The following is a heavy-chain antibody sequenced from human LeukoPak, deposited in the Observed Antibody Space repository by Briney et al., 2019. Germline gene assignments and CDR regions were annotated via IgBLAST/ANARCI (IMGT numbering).Heavy chain of an antibody. D-gene: IGHD3-16*02. CDR2: ISGSGGST. CDR1: GFTFSSYA. Sequence: GGSLRPSCAASGFTFSSYAMSWVRQAPGKGLEWVSAISGSGGSTYYADSVKGRFTISRDNSKYTLYLQMNSLRAEDTAVYYCAKSESGLRLGELSSFDYWGQGTLVTVSS. J-gene: IGHJ4*02. V-gene: IGHV3-23*01. CDR3: AKSESGLRLGELSSFDY.